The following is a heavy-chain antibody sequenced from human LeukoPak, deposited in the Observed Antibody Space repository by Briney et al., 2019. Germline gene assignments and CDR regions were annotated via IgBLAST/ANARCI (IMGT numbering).Heavy chain of an antibody. V-gene: IGHV3-21*01. CDR2: ISSSSSYI. CDR1: GFTFSSYS. J-gene: IGHJ4*02. Sequence: GGSLRLSCAASGFTFSSYSMNWVRQAPGKGLEWVSSISSSSSYIYYADSVKGRFTIPRDNARNSLFLQMNSLRAEDTAIYYCASDEGNYFDYWGQGTLVTVSS. CDR3: ASDEGNYFDY.